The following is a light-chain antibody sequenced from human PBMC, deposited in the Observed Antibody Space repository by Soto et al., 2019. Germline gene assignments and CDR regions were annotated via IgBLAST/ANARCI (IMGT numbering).Light chain of an antibody. V-gene: IGKV3-15*01. CDR2: GAS. CDR3: QHRSNWLFT. J-gene: IGKJ3*01. CDR1: QSVSSR. Sequence: EIVMTQSPATLSVSPGESATLSCRAGQSVSSRLAWYQQKPGQAPRLLIYGASIRATGIPARFSGSGSGTEFTVTTSSLQSEDAAVYYCQHRSNWLFTFGPGTKVDIK.